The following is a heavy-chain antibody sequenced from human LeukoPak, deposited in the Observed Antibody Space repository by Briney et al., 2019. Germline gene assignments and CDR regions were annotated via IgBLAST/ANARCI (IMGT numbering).Heavy chain of an antibody. CDR3: ARGDDILTGYTARYYFDY. CDR2: INPNSGGT. Sequence: GASVKVSCKASGFTFTNYNLHWVRQAPGQGLEWMGWINPNSGGTNYAQKFQGRVTMTRDTSISTAYMELSRLRSDDTAVYYCARGDDILTGYTARYYFDYWGQGTLVTVSS. D-gene: IGHD3-9*01. V-gene: IGHV1-2*02. CDR1: GFTFTNYN. J-gene: IGHJ4*02.